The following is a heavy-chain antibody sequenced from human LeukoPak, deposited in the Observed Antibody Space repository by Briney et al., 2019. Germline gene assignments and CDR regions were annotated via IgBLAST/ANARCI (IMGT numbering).Heavy chain of an antibody. V-gene: IGHV3-11*04. CDR2: ISDSGSTI. D-gene: IGHD5-24*01. CDR3: ARDTGWLQFPSDFDY. CDR1: EFVFSDYY. Sequence: GGSLRLSCAASEFVFSDYYMSWIRQAPGKGLEWVAYISDSGSTIYYADSVKGRFTISRDNAKNSLYLQMNSLRAEDTAVYYCARDTGWLQFPSDFDYWGQGTLVTVSS. J-gene: IGHJ4*02.